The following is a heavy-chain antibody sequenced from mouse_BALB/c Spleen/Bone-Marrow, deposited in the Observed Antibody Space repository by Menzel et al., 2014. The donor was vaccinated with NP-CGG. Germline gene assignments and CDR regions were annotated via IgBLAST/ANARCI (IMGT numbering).Heavy chain of an antibody. D-gene: IGHD1-1*01. CDR2: VDPANGNT. J-gene: IGHJ2*01. CDR1: GFNIKDTY. V-gene: IGHV14-3*02. CDR3: ARYYYGSSDFDY. Sequence: EVQLQQSGAELVKPGASVKLSCTASGFNIKDTYMHWVKQRPEQGLEWIGRVDPANGNTKYDPKFQGKATITADTSSNTAYLQLSSLTSEDTAVYYCARYYYGSSDFDYWGQGTTLTVSS.